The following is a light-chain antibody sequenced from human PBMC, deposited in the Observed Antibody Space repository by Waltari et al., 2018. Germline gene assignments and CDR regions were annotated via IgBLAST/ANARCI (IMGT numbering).Light chain of an antibody. J-gene: IGLJ2*01. V-gene: IGLV2-23*01. CDR1: SDVGNYHL. Sequence: QSALTQPASVSGSPGQSITISCTSDVGNYHLVSWYQQRPGTAPKLKIYGATKRPSGFSDRFSGSKSGNTASRTSAGLQAEDEADYYCCTFTSSGTWVFGGGTKLTVL. CDR2: GAT. CDR3: CTFTSSGTWV.